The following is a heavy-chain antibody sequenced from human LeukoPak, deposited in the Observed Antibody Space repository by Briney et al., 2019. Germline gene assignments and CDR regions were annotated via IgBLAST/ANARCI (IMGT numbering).Heavy chain of an antibody. D-gene: IGHD1-1*01. Sequence: GGSLRLSCAASGFTFSSFDMHWVRQPTGQGLEWVSTIGTASDTYYPGSVEARFTLSRDNAKNSLYLQMNSLTAGDTAVYYCARGPPRGKYYYMDVWGKGTTVTVSS. V-gene: IGHV3-13*01. CDR1: GFTFSSFD. CDR3: ARGPPRGKYYYMDV. CDR2: IGTASDT. J-gene: IGHJ6*03.